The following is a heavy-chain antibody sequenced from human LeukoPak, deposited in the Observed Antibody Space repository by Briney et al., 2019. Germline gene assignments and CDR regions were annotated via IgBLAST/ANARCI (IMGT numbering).Heavy chain of an antibody. CDR3: TRHPATVTMAVDY. CDR2: ISNSGST. J-gene: IGHJ4*02. V-gene: IGHV4-39*01. Sequence: SETLSLTCTVSGGSISSSSYYWGWIRQPPGKVLEWIGSISNSGSTYDNPSLKSRVTMSVDTSKNQFSLKLSSVTAAETAVYYCTRHPATVTMAVDYWGQGTMVTVSS. D-gene: IGHD4-17*01. CDR1: GGSISSSSYY.